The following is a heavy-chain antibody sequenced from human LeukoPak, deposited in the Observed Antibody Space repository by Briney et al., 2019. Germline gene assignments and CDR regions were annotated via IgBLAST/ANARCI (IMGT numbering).Heavy chain of an antibody. CDR3: ARGDSSGYPSLNV. CDR1: GGSFSGYY. Sequence: SETLSLTCAVYGGSFSGYYWSWIRQPPGKGLEWIGEINHSGSTNYNPSLKSRDTISVDTSKNQFSLKLSSVTAADTAVYYCARGDSSGYPSLNVWGQGTTVTVSS. D-gene: IGHD3-22*01. CDR2: INHSGST. V-gene: IGHV4-34*01. J-gene: IGHJ6*02.